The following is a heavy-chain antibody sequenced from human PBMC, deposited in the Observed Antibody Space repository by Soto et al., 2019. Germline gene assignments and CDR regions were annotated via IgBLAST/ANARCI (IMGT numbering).Heavy chain of an antibody. CDR2: IYWDDDK. CDR3: AHRVLRTVFGLVTTTAIYFDV. V-gene: IGHV2-5*02. Sequence: QITLNESGPTQVKPRQTLTLTCTFSGFSLTTSGVGVGWIRQSPGKAPEWLALIYWDDDKRYSPSLKSRLTITKDTSKNPAVLTMVDLDPADTSTYYCAHRVLRTVFGLVTTTAIYFDVWGQGTPVAVSS. J-gene: IGHJ4*02. CDR1: GFSLTTSGVG. D-gene: IGHD3-3*01.